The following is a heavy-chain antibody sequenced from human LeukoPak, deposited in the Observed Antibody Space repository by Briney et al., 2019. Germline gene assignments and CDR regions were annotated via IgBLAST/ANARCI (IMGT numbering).Heavy chain of an antibody. CDR2: ISSSSSYI. V-gene: IGHV3-21*01. CDR1: GFTFSSYG. Sequence: GGSLRLSCAASGFTFSSYGMHWVRQAPGKGLEWVSSISSSSSYIYYADSVKGRFTISRDNAKNSLYLQMNSLRAEDTAVYYCARRSRCSSTSCYTESFDYWGQGTLVTVSS. CDR3: ARRSRCSSTSCYTESFDY. J-gene: IGHJ4*02. D-gene: IGHD2-2*02.